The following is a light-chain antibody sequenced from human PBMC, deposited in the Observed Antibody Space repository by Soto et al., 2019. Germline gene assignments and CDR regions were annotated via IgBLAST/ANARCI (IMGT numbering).Light chain of an antibody. CDR2: ANN. Sequence: QAVVTQPTSVSGAPGQRVTISCTGTNSNIGADYDVHWYQHLPGTAPKLLLYANNNRPSGVPDRFSGSRSGPSASLAITGLQADDEADYFCQSYDTTLSGWVFGGGTKLTVL. CDR1: NSNIGADYD. J-gene: IGLJ3*02. V-gene: IGLV1-40*01. CDR3: QSYDTTLSGWV.